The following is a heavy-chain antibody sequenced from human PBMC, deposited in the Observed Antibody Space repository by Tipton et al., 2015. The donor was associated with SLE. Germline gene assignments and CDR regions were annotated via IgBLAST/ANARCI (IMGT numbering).Heavy chain of an antibody. Sequence: TLSLTCTVSGGSISSHYWSWIRQPPGKGLEWIGEINHSGSTNYNPSLKSRVTISVDTSKNQFSLNLSSVTAADTAVYYCARQAYTSGWNPGYWGQGTTVTVSS. CDR3: ARQAYTSGWNPGY. D-gene: IGHD6-19*01. V-gene: IGHV4-34*01. CDR1: GGSISSHY. J-gene: IGHJ6*02. CDR2: INHSGST.